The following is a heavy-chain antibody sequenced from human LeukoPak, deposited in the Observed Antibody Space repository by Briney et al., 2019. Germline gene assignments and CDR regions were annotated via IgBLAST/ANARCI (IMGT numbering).Heavy chain of an antibody. D-gene: IGHD3-22*01. CDR3: ARHLYYYDSSGEPYFDY. V-gene: IGHV4-4*09. Sequence: SETLSLTCTVSGGSISSYYWSWIRQPPGKGLEWIGYIYTSGSTNYNPSLKSRVTISADTSKNQFSLKLSSVTAADTAVYYCARHLYYYDSSGEPYFDYWGQGTLVTVSS. J-gene: IGHJ4*02. CDR1: GGSISSYY. CDR2: IYTSGST.